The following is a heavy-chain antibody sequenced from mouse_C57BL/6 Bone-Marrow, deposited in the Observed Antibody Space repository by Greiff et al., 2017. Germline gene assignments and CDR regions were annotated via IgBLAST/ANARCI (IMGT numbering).Heavy chain of an antibody. V-gene: IGHV1-54*01. Sequence: VKLMESGAELVRPGTSVKVSCKASGYAFTNYLIEWVKQRPGQGLEWIGVINPGSGGTNYNEKFKGKATLTADKSSSTAYMQLSSLTSEDSAVYFCARGPGYYYAMDYWGQGTSVTVSS. J-gene: IGHJ4*01. CDR2: INPGSGGT. CDR1: GYAFTNYL. CDR3: ARGPGYYYAMDY.